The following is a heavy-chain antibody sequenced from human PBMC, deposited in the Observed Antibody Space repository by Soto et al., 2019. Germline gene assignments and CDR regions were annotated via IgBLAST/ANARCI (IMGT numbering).Heavy chain of an antibody. J-gene: IGHJ6*02. CDR3: ARDSRGYNYGPTFYYGLDV. V-gene: IGHV4-59*01. CDR2: IYDNGGT. CDR1: GGSIRSYS. D-gene: IGHD5-18*01. Sequence: QVQLQESGPGLVKPSETLSLTCTVSGGSIRSYSWSWIRQPPGKRLEWIGYIYDNGGTYYNPSLMSRVTVSVDTSKNYVSLKLRSVTAADTAVYYCARDSRGYNYGPTFYYGLDVSGQGTTVTASS.